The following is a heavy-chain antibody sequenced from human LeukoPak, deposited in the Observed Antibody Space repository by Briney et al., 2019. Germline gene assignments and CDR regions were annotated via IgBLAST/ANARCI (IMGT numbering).Heavy chain of an antibody. CDR3: ARHPYDILTGPSFDY. D-gene: IGHD3-9*01. V-gene: IGHV3-74*01. J-gene: IGHJ4*02. Sequence: QPGGCLRLSCAASGFTFSSDWMHWVRQAPGKGLVWVSRINRDGRSTTYADSVKGRFTISRDNAKNTLYLQMNSLRAEDTAVYYCARHPYDILTGPSFDYWGQGTLVTVSS. CDR2: INRDGRST. CDR1: GFTFSSDW.